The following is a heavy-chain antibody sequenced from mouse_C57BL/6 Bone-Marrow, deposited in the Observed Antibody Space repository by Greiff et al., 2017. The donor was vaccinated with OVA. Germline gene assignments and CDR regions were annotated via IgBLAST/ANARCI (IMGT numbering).Heavy chain of an antibody. CDR1: GYTFTSYW. J-gene: IGHJ1*03. V-gene: IGHV1-55*01. D-gene: IGHD1-1*01. CDR2: IYPGSGST. Sequence: VQLQQPGAELVKPGASVKMSCKASGYTFTSYWITWVKQRPGQGLECIGDIYPGSGSTNYNEKFKSKATLTVDTSSSTAYMQLSSLTSEDSAVYYCARKLRWYFDVWGTGTTVTVSS. CDR3: ARKLRWYFDV.